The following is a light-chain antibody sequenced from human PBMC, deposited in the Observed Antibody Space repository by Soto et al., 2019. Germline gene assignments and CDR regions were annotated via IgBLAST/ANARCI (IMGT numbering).Light chain of an antibody. Sequence: VLTQSPGTLSLSPGGRATLSCRASQNINNNYLAWYQHKPGQAPRLRIYDASLRATGVPDRFSGSGSGTDFTLTITRLEPDDSAVYYCQQHGISHITFGQGTRLEI. CDR1: QNINNNY. CDR3: QQHGISHIT. CDR2: DAS. V-gene: IGKV3-20*01. J-gene: IGKJ5*01.